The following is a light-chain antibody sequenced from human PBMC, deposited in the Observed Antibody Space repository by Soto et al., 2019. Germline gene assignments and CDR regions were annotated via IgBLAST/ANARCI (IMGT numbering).Light chain of an antibody. CDR2: GTS. CDR3: QQYNKWPYT. J-gene: IGKJ2*01. V-gene: IGKV3-15*01. CDR1: QSVGRD. Sequence: EIVMTQSPVALSVSRGESAALSCRASQSVGRDFAWYQQRPGQAPRVLIYGTSTRATGVPAGFSGSGSGTDFTLTISSLQSEVFAVYYCQQYNKWPYTFGQGTRLEIK.